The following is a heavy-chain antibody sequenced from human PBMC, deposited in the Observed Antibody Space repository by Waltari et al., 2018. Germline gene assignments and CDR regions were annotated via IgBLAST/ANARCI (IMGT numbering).Heavy chain of an antibody. D-gene: IGHD2-2*01. Sequence: EVQLLESGGGLVLPGGSLRLSCAASGFTFSRYDMRLVPRAPGKGLEWVSVIGSSGRNTYYADSVKGRFTISRDDSKNTLYLQMNSLRAEDTAVYYCAKGPAARTNWFDPWGQGTLVTVSS. CDR2: IGSSGRNT. J-gene: IGHJ5*02. V-gene: IGHV3-23*01. CDR1: GFTFSRYD. CDR3: AKGPAARTNWFDP.